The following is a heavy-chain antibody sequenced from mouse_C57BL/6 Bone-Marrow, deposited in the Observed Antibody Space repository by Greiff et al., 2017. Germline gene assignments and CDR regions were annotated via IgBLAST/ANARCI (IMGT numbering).Heavy chain of an antibody. CDR2: ISYSGST. J-gene: IGHJ4*01. D-gene: IGHD2-5*01. CDR3: ARGGYSNPYAMDY. CDR1: GYSITSGYD. V-gene: IGHV3-1*01. Sequence: EVQLQQSGPGMVKPSQSLSLTCTVTGYSITSGYDWHWIRHFPGNKLEWMGYISYSGSTNYNPSLKSRISITHDTSKNHFFLKLNSVTTEDTATYYCARGGYSNPYAMDYWGQGTSVTVSS.